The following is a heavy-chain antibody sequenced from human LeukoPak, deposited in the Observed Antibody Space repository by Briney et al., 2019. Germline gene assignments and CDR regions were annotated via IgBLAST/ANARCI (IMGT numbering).Heavy chain of an antibody. V-gene: IGHV3-7*03. D-gene: IGHD4-11*01. J-gene: IGHJ4*02. CDR2: IKQDGSEK. CDR1: GFTFSSYW. Sequence: GGSLRLSCAASGFTFSSYWMSWVRQAPGKGLEWVANIKQDGSEKYYVDSVKGRFTISRDNSKNTLYLQMNSLRAEDTAVFYCAKGPISTVTTRLDYWGQGTLVTVSS. CDR3: AKGPISTVTTRLDY.